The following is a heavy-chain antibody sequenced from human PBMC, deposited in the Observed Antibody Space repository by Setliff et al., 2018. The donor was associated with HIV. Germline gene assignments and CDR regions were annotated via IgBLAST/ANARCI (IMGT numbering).Heavy chain of an antibody. CDR2: IYPGDS. Sequence: PGESLKISCKGSGYSFSSYWIGWVRQMPGKGLEWMGIIYPGDSRYSPSFQGQVTISVDKSTNTAFLQWTSLRASDTAMYYCTRLWHENWGGVDYWGQGTLVTVSS. D-gene: IGHD3-16*01. J-gene: IGHJ4*02. V-gene: IGHV5-51*01. CDR1: GYSFSSYW. CDR3: TRLWHENWGGVDY.